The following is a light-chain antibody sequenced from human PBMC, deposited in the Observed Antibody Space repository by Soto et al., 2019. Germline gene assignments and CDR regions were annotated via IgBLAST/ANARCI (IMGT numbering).Light chain of an antibody. Sequence: DVVMTQSPLSLPVTLGQPASISCRSSQSLVYSDGYAYFSWFQQRPGQSPRRLIYRASNRDSGVPERFRGSGSGKDFTLQLNRVEAEDVGVYYRMQGTHWHPTFGRGTRVEIK. CDR2: RAS. J-gene: IGKJ1*01. CDR3: MQGTHWHPT. V-gene: IGKV2-30*01. CDR1: QSLVYSDGYAY.